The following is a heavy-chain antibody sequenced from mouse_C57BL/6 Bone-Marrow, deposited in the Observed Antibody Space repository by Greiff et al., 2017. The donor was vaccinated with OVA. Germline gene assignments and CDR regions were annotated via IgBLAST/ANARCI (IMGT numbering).Heavy chain of an antibody. D-gene: IGHD2-3*01. CDR2: FHPYTDDT. V-gene: IGHV1-47*01. Sequence: QVHVKQSGAELVKPGASVKMSCKASGYTFTTYPIEWMKQNHGKSLEWIGNFHPYTDDTKYNEKFKGKATFTVEKSSSTVYLEVSRLTSDDSAVYYCARDGYYVPFDDWGKGTTLTVSS. J-gene: IGHJ2*01. CDR1: GYTFTTYP. CDR3: ARDGYYVPFDD.